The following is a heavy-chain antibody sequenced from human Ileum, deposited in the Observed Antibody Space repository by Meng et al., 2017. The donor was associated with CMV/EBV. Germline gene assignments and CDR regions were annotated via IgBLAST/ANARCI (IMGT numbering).Heavy chain of an antibody. J-gene: IGHJ4*02. V-gene: IGHV4-34*01. CDR1: GGSFSGYY. Sequence: GSLRLSCAVYGGSFSGYYWSWIRQSPGKGLEWIGNIYYSGSTFYNPSLKSRVTISVDTSKNQFSLNLTSVTAADTAVYYCASVANNDFESSGYYNYWGQGTLVTVSS. CDR2: IYYSGST. CDR3: ASVANNDFESSGYYNY. D-gene: IGHD3-22*01.